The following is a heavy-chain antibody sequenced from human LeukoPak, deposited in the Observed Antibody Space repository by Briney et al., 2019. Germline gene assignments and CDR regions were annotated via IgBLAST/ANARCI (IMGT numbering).Heavy chain of an antibody. CDR1: GYSFTSYG. D-gene: IGHD6-13*01. V-gene: IGHV1-18*01. CDR3: ARDDEGSSSFAY. CDR2: ISAYNGNT. J-gene: IGHJ4*02. Sequence: ASVKVSCKASGYSFTSYGISWVRQAPGQGLGWMGWISAYNGNTNYAQKLQGRVTMTTDTSTSTAYMELRSLRSDDTAVYYCARDDEGSSSFAYWGQGTLVTVSS.